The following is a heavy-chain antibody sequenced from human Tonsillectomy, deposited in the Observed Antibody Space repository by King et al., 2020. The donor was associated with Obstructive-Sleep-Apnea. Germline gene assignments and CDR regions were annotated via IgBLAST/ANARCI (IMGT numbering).Heavy chain of an antibody. J-gene: IGHJ5*02. CDR3: ARFPVGRAANWFGP. Sequence: VQLVESGGGLVKPGGSLRLSCAASGFTFSSFSMNWARQAPGKGLEWVSSISTTSTFIVYADSVKGRFTISRDNAKNSLYLQMNSLRVEDTAVYYCARFPVGRAANWFGPWGQGTLVTVSS. D-gene: IGHD3-10*01. CDR1: GFTFSSFS. V-gene: IGHV3-21*01. CDR2: ISTTSTFI.